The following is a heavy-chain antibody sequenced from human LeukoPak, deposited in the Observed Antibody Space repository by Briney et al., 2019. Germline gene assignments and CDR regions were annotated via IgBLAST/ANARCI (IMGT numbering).Heavy chain of an antibody. CDR2: IGTAGDT. Sequence: PGGSLRLSCAASGFTFSSYDIHWVRQATGKGLEWVSAIGTAGDTYYPGSVKGRFTISRENAKNSLYLQMNSLRAGDTAVYYCARGKFSSGWYIDYWGQGTLVTVSS. D-gene: IGHD6-19*01. V-gene: IGHV3-13*01. CDR1: GFTFSSYD. CDR3: ARGKFSSGWYIDY. J-gene: IGHJ4*02.